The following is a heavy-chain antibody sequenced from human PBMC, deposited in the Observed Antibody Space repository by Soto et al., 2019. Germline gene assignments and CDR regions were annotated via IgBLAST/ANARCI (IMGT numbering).Heavy chain of an antibody. Sequence: QVQLVESGGGVVQPGRSLRLSCAASGFTFSSYGMHWVRQAPGKGLEWVAVISYDGSNKYYADSVKGRFTISRDNSKNTLYLQMYSLRAEDTAVYYCAKGGGSSWYPHFDYWGQGTLVTVSS. V-gene: IGHV3-30*18. D-gene: IGHD6-13*01. CDR3: AKGGGSSWYPHFDY. CDR2: ISYDGSNK. CDR1: GFTFSSYG. J-gene: IGHJ4*02.